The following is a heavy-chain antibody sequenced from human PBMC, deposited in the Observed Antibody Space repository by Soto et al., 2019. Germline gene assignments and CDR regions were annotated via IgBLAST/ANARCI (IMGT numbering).Heavy chain of an antibody. CDR1: GGSFTSNY. CDR2: INHSGNT. V-gene: IGHV4-34*01. D-gene: IGHD6-19*01. Sequence: SETLSLTCVVYGGSFTSNYWTWVRQPPGKGLEWIGEINHSGNTNYNASLKSRVTISVDTSKNQFSLNLSSVTAADTAVYYCLSARFDYWGQGTLVTVSS. J-gene: IGHJ4*02. CDR3: LSARFDY.